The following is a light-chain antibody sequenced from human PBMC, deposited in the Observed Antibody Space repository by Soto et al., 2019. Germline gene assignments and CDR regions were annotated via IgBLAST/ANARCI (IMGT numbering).Light chain of an antibody. CDR3: CSYTSSSTPDV. Sequence: QSALTQPASVSGSPGQSITISCTGTSSDVGDYKYVSWYQQHPGKAPKLMIYDVSNRPSGVSNRFSGSKSGNTASLTISGLQAEDEADYYCCSYTSSSTPDVFGTGTKLTVL. CDR2: DVS. V-gene: IGLV2-14*01. CDR1: SSDVGDYKY. J-gene: IGLJ1*01.